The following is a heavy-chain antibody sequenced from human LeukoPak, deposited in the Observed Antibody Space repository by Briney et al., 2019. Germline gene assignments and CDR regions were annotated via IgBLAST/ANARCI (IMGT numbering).Heavy chain of an antibody. CDR1: GFSFSTFW. CDR2: IRHGGSET. Sequence: GGSLRLSCAASGFSFSTFWMTWVRQAPGRGLEWVANIRHGGSETHYVDSVKGRFTISRDNAKNSLFLQLNSLRVEDTAVYYCARDRTYYDGSAYYDVFDVWGQGTMVTVSS. V-gene: IGHV3-7*01. J-gene: IGHJ3*01. D-gene: IGHD3-22*01. CDR3: ARDRTYYDGSAYYDVFDV.